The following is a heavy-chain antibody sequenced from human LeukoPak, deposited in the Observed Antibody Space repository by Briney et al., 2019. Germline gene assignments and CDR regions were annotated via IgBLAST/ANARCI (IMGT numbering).Heavy chain of an antibody. V-gene: IGHV3-48*01. Sequence: GGSLRLSCAASGFTFSSYSMNWVRQAPGKGLEWVSYISSSSSTIYYADSVKGRFTIYRDNAKNSLYLQMNSLRAEDTAVYYCARSCGGDCYQMDYYYYMDVWGKGTTVTVSS. CDR2: ISSSSSTI. J-gene: IGHJ6*03. D-gene: IGHD2-21*02. CDR3: ARSCGGDCYQMDYYYYMDV. CDR1: GFTFSSYS.